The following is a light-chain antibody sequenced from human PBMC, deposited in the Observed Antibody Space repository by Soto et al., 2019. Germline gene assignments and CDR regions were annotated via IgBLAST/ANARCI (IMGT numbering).Light chain of an antibody. V-gene: IGKV3-20*01. CDR2: GAS. J-gene: IGKJ4*01. CDR1: QTVNNNY. Sequence: EVVLTQSPGTLSLSPGDRATLSCRASQTVNNNYLAWYQQKPGRAPRLLIFGASIRDTGIPDRFSGSASGTDFTLTISGLEPEDFAVYYCQQYYTTPLTFGGGTKV. CDR3: QQYYTTPLT.